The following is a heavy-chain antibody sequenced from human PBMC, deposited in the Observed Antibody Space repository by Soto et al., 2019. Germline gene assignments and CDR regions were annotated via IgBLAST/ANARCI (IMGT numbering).Heavy chain of an antibody. CDR1: GFTFSSYG. CDR2: IWYDGSNK. J-gene: IGHJ4*02. Sequence: QVQLVESGGGVVQPGRSLRLSCAASGFTFSSYGMHWVRQAPGKGLEWVAVIWYDGSNKYYADSVKGRFTISRDNSKNTLYLQKNSLRAEDTAVYYCARDTVGYCSSTSCYDPSHFDYWGQGTLVTVSS. CDR3: ARDTVGYCSSTSCYDPSHFDY. V-gene: IGHV3-33*01. D-gene: IGHD2-2*01.